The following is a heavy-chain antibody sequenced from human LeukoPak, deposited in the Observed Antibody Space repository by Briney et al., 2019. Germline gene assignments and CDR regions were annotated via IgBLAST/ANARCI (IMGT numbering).Heavy chain of an antibody. CDR1: GFTSSSYW. Sequence: GGSLRLSCAASGFTSSSYWMSWVRQAPGKGLEWVASINQGESEKYYVDSVRGRFTSSRDIARNSLSLQMNSLKAEDTAVYYCARLMRMIRFDPWGQGTLVSVSS. J-gene: IGHJ5*02. D-gene: IGHD3-16*01. CDR3: ARLMRMIRFDP. V-gene: IGHV3-7*01. CDR2: INQGESEK.